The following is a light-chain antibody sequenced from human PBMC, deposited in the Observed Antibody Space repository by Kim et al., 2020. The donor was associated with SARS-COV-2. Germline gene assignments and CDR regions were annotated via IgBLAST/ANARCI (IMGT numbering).Light chain of an antibody. CDR1: NTDIGGYNF. V-gene: IGLV2-14*03. CDR3: GSYTSGATII. J-gene: IGLJ2*01. Sequence: QSALTQPASVSGSPGQSITISCSGSNTDIGGYNFVTWYQQHPGRAPKLMIYDVTSRPSGVSHRFSGSKSGNTASLTISGLQADDEADYYCGSYTSGATIIFGGGTQLTVL. CDR2: DVT.